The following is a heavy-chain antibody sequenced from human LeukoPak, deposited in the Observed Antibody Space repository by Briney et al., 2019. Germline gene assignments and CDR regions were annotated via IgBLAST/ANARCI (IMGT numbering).Heavy chain of an antibody. D-gene: IGHD2-2*01. Sequence: GGSLRLSCAAPGFPFSSYGMHSVRQAAGKGLDWVAVISYDGSNKYYAESVKGRFTISRHNSKNTLYLQMNSLRAEDTAVYYCAKDRGYCSSTSCSYYYYGMDVWGQGTTVTVSS. CDR1: GFPFSSYG. V-gene: IGHV3-30*18. CDR2: ISYDGSNK. CDR3: AKDRGYCSSTSCSYYYYGMDV. J-gene: IGHJ6*02.